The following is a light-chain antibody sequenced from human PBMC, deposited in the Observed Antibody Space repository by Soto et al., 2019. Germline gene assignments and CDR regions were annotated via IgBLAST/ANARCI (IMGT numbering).Light chain of an antibody. J-gene: IGKJ1*01. CDR1: QSISSW. V-gene: IGKV1-5*03. CDR3: QQFSNYPWT. Sequence: DIPMTQSPSTLSASVGDRVTITCRASQSISSWLAWYQQKPGKAPKLLIYKASSLESGVPSRFSGSGSGKEFTLTISSLQPDDFATYYFQQFSNYPWTVGQGTRVEI. CDR2: KAS.